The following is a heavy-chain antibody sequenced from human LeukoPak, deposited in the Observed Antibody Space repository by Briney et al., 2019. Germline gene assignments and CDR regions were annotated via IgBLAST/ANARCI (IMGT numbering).Heavy chain of an antibody. J-gene: IGHJ3*02. CDR1: GDTFSNYA. V-gene: IGHV1-69*04. Sequence: SVKVSCKASGDTFSNYAISWLRQAPGQGLEWTGRIIPILDIAIYAQKFQGRVTITADKSTSTAYMELSSLRSEDTAVYYCARSSSTLSDAFDIWGQGTMVTVSS. CDR3: ARSSSTLSDAFDI. CDR2: IIPILDIA.